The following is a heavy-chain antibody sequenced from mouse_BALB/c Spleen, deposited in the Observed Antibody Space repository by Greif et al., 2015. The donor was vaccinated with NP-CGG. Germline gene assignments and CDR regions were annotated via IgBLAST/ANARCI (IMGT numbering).Heavy chain of an antibody. D-gene: IGHD2-1*01. CDR3: ARSLIYYGNYAMDY. V-gene: IGHV5-17*02. J-gene: IGHJ4*01. CDR2: ISSGSSTI. CDR1: GFTFSSFG. Sequence: EVQGVESGGGLVQPGGSRKLSCAASGFTFSSFGMHWVRQAPEKGLEWVAYISSGSSTIXYADTVKGRLTISRDNPKNTLFLQMTSLRSEDTAMYYCARSLIYYGNYAMDYWGQGTSVTVSS.